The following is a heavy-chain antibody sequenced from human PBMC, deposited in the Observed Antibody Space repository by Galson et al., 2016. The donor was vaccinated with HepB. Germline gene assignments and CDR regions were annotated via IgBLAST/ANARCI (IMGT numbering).Heavy chain of an antibody. V-gene: IGHV4-61*02. CDR3: ARDPGYYYGMGV. J-gene: IGHJ6*04. Sequence: TLSLTCTVSGGSISSDSYYWSWIRQPAGKGLEWIGRIHTSGSTNYNPSLKSRVTISVDTSKNQFSLKLSSVTPADTAVYYCARDPGYYYGMGVWGKGTTVTVSS. CDR2: IHTSGST. CDR1: GGSISSDSYY.